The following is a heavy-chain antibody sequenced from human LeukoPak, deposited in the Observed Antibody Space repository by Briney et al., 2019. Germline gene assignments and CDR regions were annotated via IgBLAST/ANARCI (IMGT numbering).Heavy chain of an antibody. Sequence: AVNVSRKASGCTFSCYAFSWVRQAPGQGLEWMGGIIPIFGGANFAHKLQGRVTITADESTSTAYMAMSTLRSEDTAVYSCARLFGAGPEKYCSSTGCTNCFDSWGQGTLVTVSS. CDR3: ARLFGAGPEKYCSSTGCTNCFDS. CDR2: IIPIFGGA. D-gene: IGHD2-2*01. CDR1: GCTFSCYA. J-gene: IGHJ4*02. V-gene: IGHV1-69*01.